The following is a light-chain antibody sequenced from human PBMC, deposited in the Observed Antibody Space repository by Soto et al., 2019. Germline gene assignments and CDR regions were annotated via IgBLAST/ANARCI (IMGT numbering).Light chain of an antibody. V-gene: IGKV1-5*03. Sequence: DIQMTQSPSTLSASVGYRVTITCRASQSISSWLAWYQQKPGKAPKLLIYKASSLESGVPSRFSGSGSGTEFTLTISSLQPDDFATYYCQHYNSYSEAFGQGTTGDIK. CDR3: QHYNSYSEA. J-gene: IGKJ1*01. CDR2: KAS. CDR1: QSISSW.